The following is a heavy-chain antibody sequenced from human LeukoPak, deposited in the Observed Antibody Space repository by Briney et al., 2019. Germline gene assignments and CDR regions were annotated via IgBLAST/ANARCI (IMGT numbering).Heavy chain of an antibody. CDR3: ARDSSGYDATSHYYYYMDV. CDR2: IKQDGSEK. J-gene: IGHJ6*03. V-gene: IGHV3-7*01. Sequence: GGSLRLSCAASGFTFSSYWMSWVRQAPGKGLEWVANIKQDGSEKYYVGSVKGRFTISRDNAKNSLYLQMNSLRAEDTAVYYCARDSSGYDATSHYYYYMDVWGKGTTVTVSS. CDR1: GFTFSSYW. D-gene: IGHD5-12*01.